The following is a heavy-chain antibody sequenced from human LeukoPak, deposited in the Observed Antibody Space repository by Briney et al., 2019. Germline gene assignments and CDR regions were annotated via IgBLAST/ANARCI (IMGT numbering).Heavy chain of an antibody. J-gene: IGHJ4*02. CDR2: ISSSSSTI. CDR3: ARDQISPRGYCSGGSCYPTFYYFDY. CDR1: GFTFSSYS. Sequence: SGGSLRLSCAASGFTFSSYSMNWVRQAPGKGLEWVSYISSSSSTIYYADSVKGRFTISRDNAKNSLYLQMNSLRAEDTAVYYCARDQISPRGYCSGGSCYPTFYYFDYWGQGTLVTVSS. V-gene: IGHV3-48*01. D-gene: IGHD2-15*01.